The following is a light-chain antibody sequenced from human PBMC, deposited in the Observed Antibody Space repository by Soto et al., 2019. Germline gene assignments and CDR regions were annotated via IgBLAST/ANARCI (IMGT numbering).Light chain of an antibody. CDR3: QQYGSSPLT. V-gene: IGKV3-20*01. J-gene: IGKJ4*01. Sequence: EIVLTQSPATLSLSPGQRATLSCRASQTVRSSYLAWYQQKPGQAPRLLIYDASDRATGIPARFSGSGSGTDFTLTISRLEPEDFAVYYCQQYGSSPLTFGGGTKVDIK. CDR2: DAS. CDR1: QTVRSSY.